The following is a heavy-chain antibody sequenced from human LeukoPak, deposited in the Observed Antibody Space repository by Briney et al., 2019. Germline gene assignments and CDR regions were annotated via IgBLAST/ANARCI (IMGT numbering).Heavy chain of an antibody. D-gene: IGHD3-22*01. J-gene: IGHJ4*02. CDR3: ARETAYYYDSSGYWTYYFDY. Sequence: SQTLSLTCTVSGGSISSGSYYWSWIRQPAGKGLEWIGRIYTSGSTNYNPSLKSRVAMSVDTSKNQFSLKLSSVTAADTAVYYCARETAYYYDSSGYWTYYFDYWGQGTLVTVSS. V-gene: IGHV4-61*02. CDR2: IYTSGST. CDR1: GGSISSGSYY.